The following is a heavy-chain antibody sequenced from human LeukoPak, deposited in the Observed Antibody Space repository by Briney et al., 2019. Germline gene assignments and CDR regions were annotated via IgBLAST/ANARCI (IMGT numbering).Heavy chain of an antibody. CDR1: GGSISSSSYY. D-gene: IGHD3-10*01. J-gene: IGHJ4*02. V-gene: IGHV4-39*01. Sequence: SETLSLTCTVSGGSISSSSYYWGWLRQPPGKGLEWIGSIYYSGSTYYNPSLKSRVTISVHTSKNQFSLKLSSVTAADTAVYYCASHVLLWFGELSLDTRAWFDYWGQGTLVTVCS. CDR3: ASHVLLWFGELSLDTRAWFDY. CDR2: IYYSGST.